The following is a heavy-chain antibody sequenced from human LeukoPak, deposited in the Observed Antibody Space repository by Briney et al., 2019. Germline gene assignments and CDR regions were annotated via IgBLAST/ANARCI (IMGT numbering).Heavy chain of an antibody. CDR3: ARTRYSGYDDY. J-gene: IGHJ4*02. CDR1: GGSISSSSYY. V-gene: IGHV4-39*07. Sequence: SETLSLTCTVSGGSISSSSYYWGWIRQPPGMGLEWIGSIYYSGGTYYNPSLKSRVTISVDTSKNQFSLKLSSVTAADTAVYYCARTRYSGYDDYWGQGTLVTVSS. CDR2: IYYSGGT. D-gene: IGHD5-12*01.